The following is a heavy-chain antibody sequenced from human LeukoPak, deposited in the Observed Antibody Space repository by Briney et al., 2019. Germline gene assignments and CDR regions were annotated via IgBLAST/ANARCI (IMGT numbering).Heavy chain of an antibody. J-gene: IGHJ4*02. CDR1: GGTFSSYA. D-gene: IGHD2-15*01. CDR2: IIPIFGTA. V-gene: IGHV1-69*05. Sequence: GSSVKVSCKASGGTFSSYAISWVRQAPGQGLEWMGGIIPIFGTANYAQKFQGRVTITTDESTSTADMELSSLRSEDTAVYYSASAGYCSGGSCYSFDYWGQGTLITVSS. CDR3: ASAGYCSGGSCYSFDY.